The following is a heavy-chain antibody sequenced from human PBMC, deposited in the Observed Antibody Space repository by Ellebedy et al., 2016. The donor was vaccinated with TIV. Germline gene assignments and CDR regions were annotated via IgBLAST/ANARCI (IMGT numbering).Heavy chain of an antibody. D-gene: IGHD3-10*01. CDR3: ARQITMVRGDWFDP. CDR2: IYYSGST. V-gene: IGHV4-39*01. CDR1: GGSISSGGYY. J-gene: IGHJ5*02. Sequence: MPSETLSLTCTVSGGSISSGGYYWSWIRQHPGKGLEWIGSIYYSGSTYYNPSLKSRVTISVDTSKNQFSLKLSSVTAADTAVYYCARQITMVRGDWFDPWGQGTLVTVSS.